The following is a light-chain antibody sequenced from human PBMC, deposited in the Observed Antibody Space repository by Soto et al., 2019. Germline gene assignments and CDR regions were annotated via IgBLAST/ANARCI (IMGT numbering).Light chain of an antibody. Sequence: DIQMTQSPSSVSASVGNRVTITCRASQNINSWLAWYQQKPGTAPKLLIYGASSLQSGVPSRFSGSGSGTDFTRTISSLQPEDFATYYCQQTDNFPLTFGGGTKIEI. V-gene: IGKV1-12*01. CDR3: QQTDNFPLT. J-gene: IGKJ4*01. CDR2: GAS. CDR1: QNINSW.